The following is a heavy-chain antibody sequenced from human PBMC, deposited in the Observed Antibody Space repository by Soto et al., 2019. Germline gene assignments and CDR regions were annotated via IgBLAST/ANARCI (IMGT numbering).Heavy chain of an antibody. V-gene: IGHV3-23*01. D-gene: IGHD3-22*01. CDR1: GFTFSSYA. Sequence: GGSLRLSCAASGFTFSSYAMSWVRQAPGKGLEWVSAISGSGGSTYYADSVKGRFTISRDNSKNTLYLQMNSLRAEDTAVYYCAKSSTLIVVVIIPDYFDYWGQGTLVPVSS. CDR2: ISGSGGST. CDR3: AKSSTLIVVVIIPDYFDY. J-gene: IGHJ4*02.